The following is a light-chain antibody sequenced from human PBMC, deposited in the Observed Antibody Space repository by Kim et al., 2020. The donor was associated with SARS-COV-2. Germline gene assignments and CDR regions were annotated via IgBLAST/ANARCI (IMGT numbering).Light chain of an antibody. J-gene: IGKJ4*01. CDR3: HQSSSFQLT. Sequence: EIVLTQSPDFQSVTPKEKVTIACRASQSVGSNLHWYQQKPGQSPKLLIKYASESISGVPSRFSGSGSGTDFTLTINTLEVEDTATYYCHQSSSFQLTFGAGTKVDIK. CDR2: YAS. V-gene: IGKV6-21*02. CDR1: QSVGSN.